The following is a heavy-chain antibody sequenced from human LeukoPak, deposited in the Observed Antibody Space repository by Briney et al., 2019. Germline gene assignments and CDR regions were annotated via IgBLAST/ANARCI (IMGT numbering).Heavy chain of an antibody. CDR1: GFTFSTYS. D-gene: IGHD3-10*01. Sequence: PGGSLRLSCAASGFTFSTYSMNWVRQAPGKGLEWVSCINSSSSTIFYADSVKGRFTISRDDAKNSLYLQMNSLRAEDTAVYYCARGVKVRGVNYYAMDVWGQGTTVTVSS. CDR3: ARGVKVRGVNYYAMDV. J-gene: IGHJ6*02. V-gene: IGHV3-48*04. CDR2: INSSSSTI.